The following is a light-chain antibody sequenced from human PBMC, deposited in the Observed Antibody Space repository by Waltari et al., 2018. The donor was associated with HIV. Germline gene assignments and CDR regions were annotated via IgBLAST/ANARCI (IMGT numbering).Light chain of an antibody. Sequence: EIVLTQSPGTLSLTPGERATLSCRASQSVITNYLAWYQQKPGRAPRLLIYGASKRATDIPDRFSGRGSGTDFTLTISRLEPEDFALYYCLQYGSLPWTFGQGTKVEIK. CDR3: LQYGSLPWT. V-gene: IGKV3-20*01. CDR2: GAS. J-gene: IGKJ1*01. CDR1: QSVITNY.